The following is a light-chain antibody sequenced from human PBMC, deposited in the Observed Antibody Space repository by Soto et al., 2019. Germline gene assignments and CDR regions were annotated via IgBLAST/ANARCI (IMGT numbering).Light chain of an antibody. J-gene: IGKJ3*01. CDR3: MQALQTPLT. V-gene: IGKV2-28*01. CDR2: LGS. Sequence: DIVMTQSPLSLPVTPGEPASISCRSSQSLLHSNGYNYLDWYLQKPGQSPQLLIYLGSNRASGVPDRFRGSGSGPDFTLKISRVEAEDVGVYYCMQALQTPLTFGPGTKVDIK. CDR1: QSLLHSNGYNY.